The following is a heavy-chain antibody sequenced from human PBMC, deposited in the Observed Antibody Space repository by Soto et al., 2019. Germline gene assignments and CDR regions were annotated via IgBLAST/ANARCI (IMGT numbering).Heavy chain of an antibody. CDR3: ARDLIPGGSSSWYWGAFDI. D-gene: IGHD6-13*01. Sequence: GGSLRLSCAASGFTFSSYSMNWVRQAPGKGLEWVSSISSSSSYIYYADSVKGRFTISRDNAKNSLYLQMNSLRAEDTAVYYCARDLIPGGSSSWYWGAFDIWGQGTMVTVSS. CDR1: GFTFSSYS. V-gene: IGHV3-21*01. CDR2: ISSSSSYI. J-gene: IGHJ3*02.